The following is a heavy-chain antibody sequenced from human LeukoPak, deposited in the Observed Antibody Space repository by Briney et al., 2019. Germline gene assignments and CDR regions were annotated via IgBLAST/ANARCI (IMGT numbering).Heavy chain of an antibody. V-gene: IGHV3-7*01. Sequence: GGSLRLSCAASGFTFSSYWMNWARQAPGKGLEWVASINHNGNVNYYVDSVKGRFTISRDNSKNTLYLQMNSLRAEDTAVYYCARESQGTSEGYWGQGTLVTVSS. D-gene: IGHD3-10*01. CDR3: ARESQGTSEGY. CDR1: GFTFSSYW. CDR2: INHNGNVN. J-gene: IGHJ4*02.